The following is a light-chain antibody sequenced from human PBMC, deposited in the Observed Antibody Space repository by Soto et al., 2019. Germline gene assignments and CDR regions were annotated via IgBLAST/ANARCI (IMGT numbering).Light chain of an antibody. CDR2: WAS. Sequence: DIVLTQSPDSLAVSLGERATINCKSSQNVLNRANDKNYIAWYQQKPGQPPKLLIYWASTRESDVPHRFSGIWFSSDFTLTICSLQAGDVAFYFCQQYLNTPLTFGGGTKVEIK. V-gene: IGKV4-1*01. CDR3: QQYLNTPLT. J-gene: IGKJ4*01. CDR1: QNVLNRANDKNY.